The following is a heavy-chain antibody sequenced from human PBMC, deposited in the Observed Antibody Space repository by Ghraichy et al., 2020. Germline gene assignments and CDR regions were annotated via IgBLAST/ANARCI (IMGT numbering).Heavy chain of an antibody. CDR1: GGSISSSSYY. CDR2: IYYSGST. V-gene: IGHV4-39*01. CDR3: ARLLGMDYGDYLGWFDP. Sequence: SETLSLTCTVSGGSISSSSYYWGWIRQPPGKGLEWIGSIYYSGSTYYNPSLKSRVTISVDTSKNQFSLKLSSVTAADTAVYYCARLLGMDYGDYLGWFDPWGQGTLVTVSS. J-gene: IGHJ5*02. D-gene: IGHD4-17*01.